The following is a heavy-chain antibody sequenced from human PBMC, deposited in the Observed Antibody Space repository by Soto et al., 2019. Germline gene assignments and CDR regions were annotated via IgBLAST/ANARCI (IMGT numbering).Heavy chain of an antibody. CDR1: GFTFSTYG. J-gene: IGHJ6*02. CDR2: ISYDGYLK. Sequence: GGSLRLSCAASGFTFSTYGMQWVRQAPGKGLEWVAVISYDGYLKYYVDAVKGRFTVARDNSKNTLFLEMNSLRVEDTAVYFCAKDFKVSGSHYGTLNYYYGMDVWGQGTTVTVSS. CDR3: AKDFKVSGSHYGTLNYYYGMDV. D-gene: IGHD3-10*01. V-gene: IGHV3-30*18.